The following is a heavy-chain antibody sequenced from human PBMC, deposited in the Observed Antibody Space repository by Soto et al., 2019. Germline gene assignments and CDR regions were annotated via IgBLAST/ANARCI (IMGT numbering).Heavy chain of an antibody. CDR2: IDPSDSYT. J-gene: IGHJ6*02. V-gene: IGHV5-10-1*01. CDR1: GYSFTSYW. CDR3: ARRGEIAAAQYSYGYPYYYYYGMDV. Sequence: PGESLKISCKGSGYSFTSYWISWVRQMPGKGLEWMGRIDPSDSYTNYSPSFQGHVTISADKSISTAYLQWSSPKASDTAMYYCARRGEIAAAQYSYGYPYYYYYGMDVWGQGTTVTVSS. D-gene: IGHD5-18*01.